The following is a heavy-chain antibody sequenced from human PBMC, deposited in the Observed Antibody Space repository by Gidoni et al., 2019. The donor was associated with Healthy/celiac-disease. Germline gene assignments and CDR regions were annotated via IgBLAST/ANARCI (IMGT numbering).Heavy chain of an antibody. CDR2: ISGSGGST. CDR1: GFTFSSYA. J-gene: IGHJ3*02. Sequence: EVQLLESGGGLVQPGGSLRLSCAASGFTFSSYAMSWVRQAPGKGLEWVSAISGSGGSTYYADSVKGRFTISRDNSKNTLYLQMNSLRAEDTAVYYCWGYYYDSSGYYGERAFDIWGQGTMVTVSS. V-gene: IGHV3-23*01. CDR3: WGYYYDSSGYYGERAFDI. D-gene: IGHD3-22*01.